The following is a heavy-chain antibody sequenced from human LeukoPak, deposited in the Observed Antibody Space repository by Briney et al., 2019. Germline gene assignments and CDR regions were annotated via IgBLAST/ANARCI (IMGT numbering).Heavy chain of an antibody. J-gene: IGHJ4*02. V-gene: IGHV4-61*01. D-gene: IGHD3-10*02. Sequence: SETLSLTCTVSGGSASSGSYYWSWIRQPPGKGLEWIGYISYSGSANYNPSLKSRVTISIDTSKNQFSLKVSSVTAADTAVYYCARYVRGAYYFDYWGQGTLVTVSS. CDR3: ARYVRGAYYFDY. CDR2: ISYSGSA. CDR1: GGSASSGSYY.